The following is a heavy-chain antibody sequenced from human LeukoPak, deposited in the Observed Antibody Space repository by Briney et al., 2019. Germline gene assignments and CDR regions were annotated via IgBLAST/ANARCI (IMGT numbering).Heavy chain of an antibody. CDR1: GGSFSGYY. CDR2: INHSGST. D-gene: IGHD4-17*01. J-gene: IGHJ4*02. V-gene: IGHV4-34*01. Sequence: SETLSLTCAVYGGSFSGYYWSWIRQPPGRGLEWIGEINHSGSTNYNPSLKSRVTMSVDTSKNQFSLKLSSVTAADTAVYYCGYGDPYFDYWGQGTLVTVSS. CDR3: GYGDPYFDY.